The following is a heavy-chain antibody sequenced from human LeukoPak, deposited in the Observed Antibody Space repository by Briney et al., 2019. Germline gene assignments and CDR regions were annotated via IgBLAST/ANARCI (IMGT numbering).Heavy chain of an antibody. J-gene: IGHJ4*02. Sequence: SETLSLTCTVSGGSISSYYWSWIRQPPGKGLEWIGYIYYSGSTNHNPSLKSRVTISVDTSKNQFSLKLSSVTAADTAVYYCAREGGMIVVDWGQGTLVTVSS. CDR3: AREGGMIVVD. V-gene: IGHV4-59*01. CDR2: IYYSGST. CDR1: GGSISSYY. D-gene: IGHD3-22*01.